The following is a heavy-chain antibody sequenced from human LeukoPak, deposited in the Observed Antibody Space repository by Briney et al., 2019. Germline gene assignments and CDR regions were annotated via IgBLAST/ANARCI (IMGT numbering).Heavy chain of an antibody. CDR1: GGSISSYY. J-gene: IGHJ6*03. D-gene: IGHD2-2*01. CDR2: IYTSGRT. V-gene: IGHV4-4*07. Sequence: SETLSLTCTVSGGSISSYYWSWIRQPAGKGLEWIGRIYTSGRTNYNTSLKSRVTMSVDTSKNQFSLKLSSVTAADTAVYYCAREPETSYYYYYYMDVWGKGTTVTVSS. CDR3: AREPETSYYYYYYMDV.